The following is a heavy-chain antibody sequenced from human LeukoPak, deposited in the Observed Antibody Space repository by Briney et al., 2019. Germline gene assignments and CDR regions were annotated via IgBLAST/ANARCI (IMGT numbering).Heavy chain of an antibody. Sequence: PGGSLRLSCAASGFTFSSYSMNWVRQAPGKGLEWVSSISSSSSYIYYADSVKGRFTISRDNAKNSLYLQMNSLRAEDTTVYYCARGFYYDSSGYYFDYWGQGTLVTVSS. CDR1: GFTFSSYS. CDR3: ARGFYYDSSGYYFDY. J-gene: IGHJ4*02. CDR2: ISSSSSYI. V-gene: IGHV3-21*01. D-gene: IGHD3-22*01.